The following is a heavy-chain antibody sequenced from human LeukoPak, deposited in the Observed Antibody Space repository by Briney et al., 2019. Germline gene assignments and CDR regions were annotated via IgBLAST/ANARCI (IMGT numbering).Heavy chain of an antibody. J-gene: IGHJ3*02. CDR1: GFTFSSYA. Sequence: GGSLRLSCAASGFTFSSYAMHWVRQAPGKGLEWVAVISYDGSNKYYADSVKGRFTISRDNSKNTLYLQMNSLRAEDTAVYYCARERRLGSWLVRHGSAFDIWGQGTMVTVSS. D-gene: IGHD6-19*01. CDR3: ARERRLGSWLVRHGSAFDI. V-gene: IGHV3-30*04. CDR2: ISYDGSNK.